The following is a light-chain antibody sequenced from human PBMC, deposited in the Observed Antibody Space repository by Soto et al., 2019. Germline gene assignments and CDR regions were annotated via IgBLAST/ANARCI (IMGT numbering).Light chain of an antibody. CDR3: CSFSTSGTHV. CDR2: DVN. J-gene: IGLJ1*01. Sequence: QSVLTQPASVSGSPGQSITISCTGTSSEVGTYDYVSWHQQHPGKAPKLIIYDVNNRPSGVSSRFSGSKSGNTASLTISGLQAEDEADYYCCSFSTSGTHVFGTGTKVTVL. CDR1: SSEVGTYDY. V-gene: IGLV2-14*01.